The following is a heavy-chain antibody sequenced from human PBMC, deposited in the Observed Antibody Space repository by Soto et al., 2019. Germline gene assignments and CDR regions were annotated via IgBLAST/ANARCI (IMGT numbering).Heavy chain of an antibody. Sequence: EVQLVESGGGLAQPGRSLRLSCTSSGFTFDHFAMTWSRQAPGKGLEWVGFITSKRYGGTTEYAASVKGRFTISRDDSKSIAYLQMDSLKTEDTAVYYCTRVPPNIYASGTYPFDYWGQGALVTVSS. CDR3: TRVPPNIYASGTYPFDY. J-gene: IGHJ4*02. V-gene: IGHV3-49*03. D-gene: IGHD3-10*01. CDR1: GFTFDHFA. CDR2: ITSKRYGGTT.